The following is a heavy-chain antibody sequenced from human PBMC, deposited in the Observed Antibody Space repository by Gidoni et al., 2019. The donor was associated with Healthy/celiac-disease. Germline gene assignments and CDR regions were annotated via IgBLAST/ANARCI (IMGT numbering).Heavy chain of an antibody. CDR1: GFTFSSYG. Sequence: QVQLVESGGGVVQPGRSLRLSCAASGFTFSSYGMHWVRQAPGKGLEWVAVISYDGSNKYYADSVKGRFTISRDNSKNTLYLQMNSLRAEDTAVYYCAQAVAGMGGAFDIWGQGTMVTVSS. D-gene: IGHD6-19*01. CDR2: ISYDGSNK. J-gene: IGHJ3*02. V-gene: IGHV3-30*18. CDR3: AQAVAGMGGAFDI.